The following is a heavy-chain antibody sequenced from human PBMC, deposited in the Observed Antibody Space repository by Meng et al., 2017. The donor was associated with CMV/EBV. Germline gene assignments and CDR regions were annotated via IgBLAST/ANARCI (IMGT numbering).Heavy chain of an antibody. D-gene: IGHD2-2*01. Sequence: SVKVSCKASGFTFTSSAVQWVRQARGQRLEWIGWIVVGSGNTNYAQKFQERVTITRDMSTSTAYMELSSLRFEDTAVYYCAAGGNIVVVPAATMGESEYFQHWGQGTLVTVSS. CDR3: AAGGNIVVVPAATMGESEYFQH. V-gene: IGHV1-58*01. CDR1: GFTFTSSA. CDR2: IVVGSGNT. J-gene: IGHJ1*01.